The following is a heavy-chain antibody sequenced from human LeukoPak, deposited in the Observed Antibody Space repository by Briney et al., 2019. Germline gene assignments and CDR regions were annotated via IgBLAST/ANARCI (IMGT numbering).Heavy chain of an antibody. D-gene: IGHD3-10*01. V-gene: IGHV1-8*01. J-gene: IGHJ5*02. CDR1: GYTFTSYD. CDR3: ARGRMVRGVTWWFDP. Sequence: GASVKVSCQASGYTFTSYDIHWVRPAAGKGVEWMGWMNPNSGNTGYAQKFQGRVTMTRNTSISTAYMELSSLRSEDTAVYYCARGRMVRGVTWWFDPWGQGTLVTVSS. CDR2: MNPNSGNT.